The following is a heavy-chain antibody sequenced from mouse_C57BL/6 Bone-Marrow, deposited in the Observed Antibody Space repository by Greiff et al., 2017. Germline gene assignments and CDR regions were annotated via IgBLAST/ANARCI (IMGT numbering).Heavy chain of an antibody. V-gene: IGHV5-9*01. J-gene: IGHJ1*03. Sequence: EVMLVESGGGLVKPGGSLKLSCAASGFTFSSYTMSWVRHTPEKRLEWVATISGGGGNTYYPDSVKGRFTISRDNAKNTLYLQMSSLRSEDTALYYCASQLGLFYWYFDVWGTGTTVTVSS. CDR1: GFTFSSYT. CDR2: ISGGGGNT. CDR3: ASQLGLFYWYFDV. D-gene: IGHD4-1*01.